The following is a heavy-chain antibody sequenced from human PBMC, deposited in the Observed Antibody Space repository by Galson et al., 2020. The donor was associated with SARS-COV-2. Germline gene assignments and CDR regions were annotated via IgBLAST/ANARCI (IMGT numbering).Heavy chain of an antibody. V-gene: IGHV4-30-4*01. Sequence: SETLSLTCTVSGGSISSGDYYWSWIRQPPGKGLEWIGYIYYSGSTYYNPSLKSRVTISVDTSKNQFSLKLSSVTAADTAVYYCARDPFAIWFGEFQGFDYWGQGTLVTVSS. D-gene: IGHD3-10*01. J-gene: IGHJ4*02. CDR1: GGSISSGDYY. CDR2: IYYSGST. CDR3: ARDPFAIWFGEFQGFDY.